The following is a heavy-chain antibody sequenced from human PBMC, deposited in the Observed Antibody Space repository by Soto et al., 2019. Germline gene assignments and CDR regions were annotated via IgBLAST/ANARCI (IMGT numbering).Heavy chain of an antibody. V-gene: IGHV1-69*05. CDR3: ARDSYDSSGTDAFDI. Sequence: SVKVSCKASEDTFRNYAISWVRQAPGQGLEWMGGIIPIFGTANYAQKLQGRVTMTTDTSTSTAYMELRSLRSDDTAVYYCARDSYDSSGTDAFDIWGQGTMVTVSS. D-gene: IGHD3-22*01. CDR2: IIPIFGTA. CDR1: EDTFRNYA. J-gene: IGHJ3*02.